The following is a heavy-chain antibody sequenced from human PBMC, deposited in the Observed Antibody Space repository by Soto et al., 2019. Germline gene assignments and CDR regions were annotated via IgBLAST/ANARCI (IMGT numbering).Heavy chain of an antibody. Sequence: SVKVSCKASGGTFSSYAISWVRQAPGQGLEWMGGIIPIFGTANYAQKFQGRVTITADESTSTAYMELSSLRSEDTAVYYCARDPYSSGWRAKNWFDPWGQGTLVTVSS. CDR2: IIPIFGTA. CDR3: ARDPYSSGWRAKNWFDP. D-gene: IGHD6-19*01. CDR1: GGTFSSYA. V-gene: IGHV1-69*13. J-gene: IGHJ5*02.